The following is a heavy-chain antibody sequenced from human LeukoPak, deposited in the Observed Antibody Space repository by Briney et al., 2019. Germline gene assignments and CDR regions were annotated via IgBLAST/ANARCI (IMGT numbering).Heavy chain of an antibody. CDR1: GFTVSSNY. V-gene: IGHV3-53*01. J-gene: IGHJ3*02. Sequence: GRSLRLSCAASGFTVSSNYMSWVRQAPGKGLEWVSVIYSGGSTYYADSVKGRFTISRDNSKNTLYLQMNSLRAEDTAVYYCARARSTPAGFAFDIWGQGTMVTVSS. CDR2: IYSGGST. CDR3: ARARSTPAGFAFDI.